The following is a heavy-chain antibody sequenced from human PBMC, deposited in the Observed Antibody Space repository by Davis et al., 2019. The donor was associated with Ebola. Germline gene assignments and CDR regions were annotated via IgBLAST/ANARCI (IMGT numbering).Heavy chain of an antibody. CDR2: IYYSGST. J-gene: IGHJ6*02. D-gene: IGHD4-11*01. CDR1: GGSIRSYY. V-gene: IGHV4-59*12. CDR3: ARGRYSNYYYYYYGMDV. Sequence: SETLSLTCTVPGGSIRSYYWSWIRQPPGKGLEWIGHIYYSGSTNYNPSLKSRVTISVDTSKNQFSLKLSSVTAADTAVYYCARGRYSNYYYYYYGMDVWGQGTTVTVSS.